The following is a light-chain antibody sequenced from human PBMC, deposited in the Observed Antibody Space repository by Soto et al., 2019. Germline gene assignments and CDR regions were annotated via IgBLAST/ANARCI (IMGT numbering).Light chain of an antibody. CDR3: DAWDDILSGPWVV. Sequence: QSVLTQPPSASGTPGQRVTISCSGSSSNIGSNYVYWYQQHPRTAPKLLIYRNNQRPSGVPDRFSGSKSCTSASLAIIGLRSEDEADYYCDAWDDILSGPWVVFGGGTKLTVL. CDR1: SSNIGSNY. V-gene: IGLV1-47*01. CDR2: RNN. J-gene: IGLJ2*01.